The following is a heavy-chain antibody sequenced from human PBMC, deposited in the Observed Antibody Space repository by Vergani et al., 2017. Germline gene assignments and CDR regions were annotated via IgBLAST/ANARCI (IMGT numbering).Heavy chain of an antibody. CDR2: IIPILGIA. D-gene: IGHD4-17*01. V-gene: IGHV1-69*02. CDR3: ATAVCDYGDCYYYYYGMDV. CDR1: GGTFSSYT. Sequence: QVQLVQSGAEVKKPGSSVKVSCKASGGTFSSYTISWVRQAPGQGLEWMGRIIPILGIANYAQKFQGRVTITADKSTCTAYMELSSLRSEDTAVYYCATAVCDYGDCYYYYYGMDVWGQGTTVTVSS. J-gene: IGHJ6*02.